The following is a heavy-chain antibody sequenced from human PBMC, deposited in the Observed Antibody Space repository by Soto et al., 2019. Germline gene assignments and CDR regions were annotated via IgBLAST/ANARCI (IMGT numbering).Heavy chain of an antibody. V-gene: IGHV3-21*01. CDR1: GFTFSSYS. CDR2: ISSSSSYI. J-gene: IGHJ4*02. D-gene: IGHD2-15*01. Sequence: EVQLVESGGGLVKPGGSLRLSCAASGFTFSSYSMNWVRQAPGKGLEWVSSISSSSSYIYYADSVKGRFTISRDNAKNSLYLQMNSLRAEDTAVYYCARDRVVAASSCFDYWGQGTLVTVSS. CDR3: ARDRVVAASSCFDY.